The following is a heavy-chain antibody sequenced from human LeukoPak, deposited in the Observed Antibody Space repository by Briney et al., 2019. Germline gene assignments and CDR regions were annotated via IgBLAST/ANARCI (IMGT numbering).Heavy chain of an antibody. CDR3: AIKTGTTFV. D-gene: IGHD1-7*01. Sequence: SVKVSCKASGGTFSSYAISWVRPAPGQGREWMGGIIPIFGTANYAQKFQGRVTITTDKSTSTAYMELSSLRSEDTAVYYCAIKTGTTFVWGQGTLLTVSS. V-gene: IGHV1-69*05. CDR1: GGTFSSYA. J-gene: IGHJ4*02. CDR2: IIPIFGTA.